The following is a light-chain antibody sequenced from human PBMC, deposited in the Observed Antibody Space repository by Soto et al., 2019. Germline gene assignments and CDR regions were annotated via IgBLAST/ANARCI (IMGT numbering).Light chain of an antibody. J-gene: IGKJ2*01. CDR1: HNIYRW. Sequence: DIQMTQSPSTLSASVGDRVTITCRASHNIYRWLAWYQQKPGKAPKLLIYDASTLKGGVPSRFGGSVSGTEFTLTITSLQPDDFATYYCQQYHSYSPHTFGQGTNLESK. CDR2: DAS. V-gene: IGKV1-5*01. CDR3: QQYHSYSPHT.